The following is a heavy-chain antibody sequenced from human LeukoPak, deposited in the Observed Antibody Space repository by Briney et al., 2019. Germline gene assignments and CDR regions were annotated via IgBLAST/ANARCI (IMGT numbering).Heavy chain of an antibody. V-gene: IGHV3-74*01. CDR1: GFTFSSYW. CDR2: INTDGSTT. Sequence: PGGSLRLSCVASGFTFSSYWMHWVRHAPGKGLEWVSRINTDGSTTTYADSVKGRFTISRDNARNTLYLQMISLGAADTAMYYCARVGHGSSWFDSWGQGTLVIVSS. CDR3: ARVGHGSSWFDS. D-gene: IGHD6-13*01. J-gene: IGHJ5*01.